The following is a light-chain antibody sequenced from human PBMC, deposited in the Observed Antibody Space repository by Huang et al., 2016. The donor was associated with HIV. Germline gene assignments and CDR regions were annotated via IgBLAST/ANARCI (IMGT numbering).Light chain of an antibody. CDR2: WSP. J-gene: IGKJ2*01. CDR1: QSVLNNSKHNNY. CDR3: QQYHDTPYT. V-gene: IGKV4-1*01. Sequence: DLVMHSSPASLALSLGERATIICKSSQSVLNNSKHNNYLEWDQHKPGPSPKLLIYWSPSREGGVHDRCRGTGSRTDFTLTIRVVQAEDVAYYFCQQYHDTPYTFGQGTKLEIK.